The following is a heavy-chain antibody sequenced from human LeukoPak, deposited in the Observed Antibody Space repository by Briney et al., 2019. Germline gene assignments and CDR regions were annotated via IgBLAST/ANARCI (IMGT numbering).Heavy chain of an antibody. CDR2: ISRGSTTI. Sequence: GGSLRLSCGAPGFSFSSYNMNWVCQAPGKGLEWVSSISRGSTTIYYADSVKGRFTISRDNAKNSLYLQMNSLRAEDTAVYYCARDGVEYGSGGFYFDYWGQGTLVTVSS. CDR3: ARDGVEYGSGGFYFDY. J-gene: IGHJ4*02. V-gene: IGHV3-48*01. D-gene: IGHD3-10*01. CDR1: GFSFSSYN.